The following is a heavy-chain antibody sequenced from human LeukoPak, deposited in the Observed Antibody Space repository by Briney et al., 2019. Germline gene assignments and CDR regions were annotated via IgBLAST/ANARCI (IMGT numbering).Heavy chain of an antibody. CDR2: INPNSGGT. CDR1: GYTFTGYY. J-gene: IGHJ4*02. CDR3: ARARYYGSGSYYPYYFDY. D-gene: IGHD3-10*01. V-gene: IGHV1-2*02. Sequence: GASVKVSCKASGYTFTGYYMHWVRQAPGQGLEWMGWINPNSGGTNYAQKFQGRVTMTRDTSISTAYMELSRLRSDDTAVYYCARARYYGSGSYYPYYFDYWGQGTLVTVSS.